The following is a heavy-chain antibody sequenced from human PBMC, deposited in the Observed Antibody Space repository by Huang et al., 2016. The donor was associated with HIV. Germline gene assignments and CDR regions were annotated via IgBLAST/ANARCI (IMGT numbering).Heavy chain of an antibody. D-gene: IGHD3-10*01. CDR3: ARRSAFYRLDY. J-gene: IGHJ4*02. CDR1: GFTFSDYY. V-gene: IGHV3-11*01. Sequence: QVQLVESGGGLVKPGGSLRLSCAASGFTFSDYYMSWIRQTPGKGLEWISYISSSDNSIYYADSVKGRFTISRDDAKNSLYLQMNSRRADDTAVYYCARRSAFYRLDYWGQGTLVTVSS. CDR2: ISSSDNSI.